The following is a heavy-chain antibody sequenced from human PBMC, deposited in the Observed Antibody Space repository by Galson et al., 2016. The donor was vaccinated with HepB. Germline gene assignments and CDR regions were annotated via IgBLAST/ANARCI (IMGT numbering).Heavy chain of an antibody. CDR1: ADSIDTTSYS. CDR2: LHNSGTT. Sequence: SETLSLTCAVSADSIDTTSYSWGWVRQPPGGGLEWIGSLHNSGTTSFNPSLKSRVTISADTSKKKFSLTLTSVTAADTAVYFCASPFPSQGYCSGARCHDDGFHIWGQGTMVTVSS. J-gene: IGHJ3*02. V-gene: IGHV4-39*01. D-gene: IGHD2-8*02. CDR3: ASPFPSQGYCSGARCHDDGFHI.